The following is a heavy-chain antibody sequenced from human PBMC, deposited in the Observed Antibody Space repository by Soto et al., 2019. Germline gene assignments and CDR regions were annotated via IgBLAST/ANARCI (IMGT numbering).Heavy chain of an antibody. Sequence: QVQLVESGGGVVQPGRSLRLSCAASGFTFSSYGMHWVRQAPGKGLEWVAVISYDGSNKYYADSVKGRFTISRDNSKNTLYLQMNSLRGEDTAVYYCAKGGDITYLDYWGQGTLVTVSS. J-gene: IGHJ4*02. CDR2: ISYDGSNK. CDR3: AKGGDITYLDY. V-gene: IGHV3-30*18. CDR1: GFTFSSYG. D-gene: IGHD3-16*02.